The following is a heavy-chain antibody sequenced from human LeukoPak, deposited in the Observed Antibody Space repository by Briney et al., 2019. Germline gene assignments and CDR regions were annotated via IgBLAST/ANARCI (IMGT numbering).Heavy chain of an antibody. CDR1: GFTFGDYA. CDR3: SNGYDFWSGYYPFDY. Sequence: GGSLRLSCTASGFTFGDYAMSWVRQAPGKGLEWVGFIRSKAYGGTTEYAASVKGRFTISRDDSRRIAYLQMNSLKTEDTAVYYCSNGYDFWSGYYPFDYWGQGTLVTVSS. CDR2: IRSKAYGGTT. D-gene: IGHD3-3*01. J-gene: IGHJ4*02. V-gene: IGHV3-49*04.